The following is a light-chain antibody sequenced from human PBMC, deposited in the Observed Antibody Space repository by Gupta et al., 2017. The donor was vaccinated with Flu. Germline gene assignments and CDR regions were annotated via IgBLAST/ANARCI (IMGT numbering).Light chain of an antibody. J-gene: IGKJ1*01. CDR1: QGSSAC. Sequence: ETVTITFLVRQGSSACLTWYKQIPGKAPKLLVSAAYRLDSRVPTRFGSGGSGKDFPITSSRLQPEDLASYYCQRTDNFPWTFGQGTKVEIK. CDR2: AAY. CDR3: QRTDNFPWT. V-gene: IGKV1-12*01.